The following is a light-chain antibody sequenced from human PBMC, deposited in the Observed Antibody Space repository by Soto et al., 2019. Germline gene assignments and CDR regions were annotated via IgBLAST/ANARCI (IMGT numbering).Light chain of an antibody. Sequence: QSVLTQPASVSGSPGQSITISCTGTSSDVGDYNYVSWYQEHPGKAPKLMIYDVSNRPSGVSNRFSGSKSGSTASLTISGLQAEDEADYYCSSYTSSTTRVFGTGTQLTVL. CDR2: DVS. CDR1: SSDVGDYNY. V-gene: IGLV2-14*01. J-gene: IGLJ1*01. CDR3: SSYTSSTTRV.